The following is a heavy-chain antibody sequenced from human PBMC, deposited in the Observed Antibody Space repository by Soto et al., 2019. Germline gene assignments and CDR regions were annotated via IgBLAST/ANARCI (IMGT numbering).Heavy chain of an antibody. CDR2: INQDGSEK. V-gene: IGHV3-7*01. CDR1: GVSFSAFW. J-gene: IGHJ4*02. CDR3: ARDRGWNIVVIPASFDL. Sequence: EVQLVESGGGLVQPGGSLRLSCAASGVSFSAFWMSWVRQIPGKGLEWVANINQDGSEKQHVDSVKGRFTISRDNAKNSLLLQMNSLRAEDSAVYYCARDRGWNIVVIPASFDLWGRGALVSVSS. D-gene: IGHD2-15*01.